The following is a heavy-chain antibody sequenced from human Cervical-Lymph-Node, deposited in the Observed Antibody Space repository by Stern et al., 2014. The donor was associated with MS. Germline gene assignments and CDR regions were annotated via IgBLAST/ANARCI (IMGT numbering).Heavy chain of an antibody. V-gene: IGHV3-23*04. CDR3: AKVRYYYDSNGYYPHTFDR. D-gene: IGHD3-22*01. J-gene: IGHJ4*02. CDR1: GFTFSRYA. Sequence: QLVQSGGGSVQPGGSLRLSCAASGFTFSRYAMILVRQGPGKGLEWVSGISRGGYTYYADSVKGRFTISRDNSGTTLFLQMNSLRGEDTAVYYCAKVRYYYDSNGYYPHTFDRWGQGTLVTVSS. CDR2: ISRGGYT.